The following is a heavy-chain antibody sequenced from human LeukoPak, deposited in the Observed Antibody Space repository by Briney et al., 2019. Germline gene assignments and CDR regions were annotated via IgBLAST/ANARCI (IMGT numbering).Heavy chain of an antibody. CDR1: GFTVSDNY. CDR2: MYSRGDT. Sequence: GGSLRLSCAASGFTVSDNYMSWVRQAPGKGLEWVSVMYSRGDTYYADSVKGRFTISRDNSKNTVYLQMNSLRAEDTAVYYCAKVSWSGSDRDYWGQGTLLTVSS. V-gene: IGHV3-53*01. J-gene: IGHJ4*02. D-gene: IGHD3-3*01. CDR3: AKVSWSGSDRDY.